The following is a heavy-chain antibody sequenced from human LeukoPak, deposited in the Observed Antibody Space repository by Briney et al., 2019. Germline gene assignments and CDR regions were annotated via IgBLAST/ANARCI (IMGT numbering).Heavy chain of an antibody. CDR3: ARTPPRGLIDY. D-gene: IGHD3-16*01. J-gene: IGHJ4*02. Sequence: ASVKVSCKASGYTFTSYDINWVRQATGQGLEWMGWMNPNSGNTNYAQKFQGGVTITRNTSISTAYMELSSLTSEDTAVYYCARTPPRGLIDYWGQGTLVTVSS. CDR1: GYTFTSYD. CDR2: MNPNSGNT. V-gene: IGHV1-8*03.